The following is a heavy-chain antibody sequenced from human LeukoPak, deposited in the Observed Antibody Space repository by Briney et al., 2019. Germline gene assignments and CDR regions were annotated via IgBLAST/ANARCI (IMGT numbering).Heavy chain of an antibody. Sequence: PSETLSLTCAVSGDSISSSNWWSWVRQPPGKGLEWIGEIYHSGSTNYNPSLKSRVTISVDKSKNQFSLKLSSVTAADTAVYYCARESQIRGYDSSGLDYWGQGTLVTVSS. CDR3: ARESQIRGYDSSGLDY. CDR1: GDSISSSNW. CDR2: IYHSGST. V-gene: IGHV4-4*02. J-gene: IGHJ4*02. D-gene: IGHD3-22*01.